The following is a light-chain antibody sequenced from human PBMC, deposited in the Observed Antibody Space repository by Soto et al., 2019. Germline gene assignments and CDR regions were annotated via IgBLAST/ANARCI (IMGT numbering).Light chain of an antibody. CDR1: TSNIGNHY. V-gene: IGLV1-51*01. J-gene: IGLJ2*01. CDR2: DNI. CDR3: GTWDSSLGTVV. Sequence: QSVLTQPPSVSAAPGQRVTISCSGSTSNIGNHYVSWYQHLPGTAPKLLIYDNIKRPSGIPDRFFGSKSGTSATLGITGRQTGDEADYDCGTWDSSLGTVVFGGGTKLTVL.